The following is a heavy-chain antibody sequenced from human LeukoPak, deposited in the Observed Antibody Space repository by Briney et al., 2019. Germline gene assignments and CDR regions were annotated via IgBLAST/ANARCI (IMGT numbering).Heavy chain of an antibody. CDR3: AGTVVGTTWRAFDI. Sequence: SETLSLTCTVSGGSISSYYWSWIRQPPGKGQEWIGYIYHSGSTNYNPSLKSRVTISVDTSKNQFSLKLSSVTAADTAVYYCAGTVVGTTWRAFDIWGQGTMVTVSS. D-gene: IGHD1-26*01. CDR2: IYHSGST. V-gene: IGHV4-59*01. CDR1: GGSISSYY. J-gene: IGHJ3*02.